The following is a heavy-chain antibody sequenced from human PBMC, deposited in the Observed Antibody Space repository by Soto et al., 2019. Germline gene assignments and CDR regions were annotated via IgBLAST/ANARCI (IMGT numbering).Heavy chain of an antibody. V-gene: IGHV4-34*01. Sequence: KTSETLALTCAVYGGAFGGYYWSWIRQPPGKGLEWIGEINHSGSTNYNPSLKSRVTISVDTSKNQFSLKLSSVTAADTAVYYCARGRGRWLTSGYFDYWGQGTLVTVS. CDR2: INHSGST. D-gene: IGHD3-10*01. CDR1: GGAFGGYY. CDR3: ARGRGRWLTSGYFDY. J-gene: IGHJ4*02.